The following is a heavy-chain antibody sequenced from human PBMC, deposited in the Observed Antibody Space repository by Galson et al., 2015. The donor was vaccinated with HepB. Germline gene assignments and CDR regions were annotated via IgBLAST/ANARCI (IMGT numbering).Heavy chain of an antibody. CDR3: ARDRTYYDFWSGRADHYYMDV. V-gene: IGHV1-18*01. J-gene: IGHJ6*03. Sequence: SVKVSCKASGYTFTSYGISWVRQAPGQGLEWMGWISAYNGNTNYAQKLQGRVTMTTDTSTSTAYMELRSLRSDDTAVYYCARDRTYYDFWSGRADHYYMDVWGKGTTVTVSS. CDR2: ISAYNGNT. CDR1: GYTFTSYG. D-gene: IGHD3-3*01.